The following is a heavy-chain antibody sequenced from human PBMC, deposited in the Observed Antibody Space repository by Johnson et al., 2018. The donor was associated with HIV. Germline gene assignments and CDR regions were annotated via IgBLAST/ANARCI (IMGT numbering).Heavy chain of an antibody. Sequence: VQLVESGGGLVQPGGSLRLSCVVSGFTVSSNYITWVRQAPGKGLEWVSVISSGSTIYYADSVKGRFTISRDNAKNSLYLQMNSLRAEDTAVYYCARDRLWFGESDAFDIWGQGTMVTVSS. V-gene: IGHV3-66*01. D-gene: IGHD3-10*01. J-gene: IGHJ3*02. CDR1: GFTVSSNY. CDR3: ARDRLWFGESDAFDI. CDR2: ISSGSTI.